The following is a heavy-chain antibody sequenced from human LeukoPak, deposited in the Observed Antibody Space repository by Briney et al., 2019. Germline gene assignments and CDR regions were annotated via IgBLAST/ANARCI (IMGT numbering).Heavy chain of an antibody. CDR1: GFTFSTCA. CDR3: ARERYFDY. Sequence: GGSLRLSCAASGFTFSTCAMSWVRQAPGKGLEWVSTISGGGRSTDYADSVKGQFTISRDNSKNTLYLQMNSLRAEDTAVYYCARERYFDYWGQGTLVTVSS. J-gene: IGHJ4*02. CDR2: ISGGGRST. V-gene: IGHV3-23*01.